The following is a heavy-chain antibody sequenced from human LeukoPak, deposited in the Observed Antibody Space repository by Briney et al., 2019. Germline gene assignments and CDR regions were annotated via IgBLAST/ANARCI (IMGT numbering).Heavy chain of an antibody. J-gene: IGHJ6*04. D-gene: IGHD6-13*01. V-gene: IGHV3-11*06. CDR3: ARDLRTAAAGTYYYYGMDV. Sequence: GGSLRLSCAASGFTFSDYYMSWIRQAPGKGLEWVSYISSSSSYTNYADSVKGRFTISRDNAKNSLYLQMNSLRAEDTAVYYCARDLRTAAAGTYYYYGMDVWGKGTTVTVSS. CDR2: ISSSSSYT. CDR1: GFTFSDYY.